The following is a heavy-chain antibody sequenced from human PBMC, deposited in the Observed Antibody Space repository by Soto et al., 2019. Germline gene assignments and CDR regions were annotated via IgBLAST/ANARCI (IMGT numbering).Heavy chain of an antibody. J-gene: IGHJ3*02. Sequence: QVQLQESGPGLVKPSQTLSLTCTVSGGSISSGGYYWSWIRQHPGKGLEWIGYIYYSGSTYYNPSLKSRVTISVDTSKNQFSLKLSSVTAADTAVYYCARDRGERGYDLSAFDIWGQATMVTVSS. V-gene: IGHV4-31*03. CDR2: IYYSGST. CDR1: GGSISSGGYY. D-gene: IGHD5-12*01. CDR3: ARDRGERGYDLSAFDI.